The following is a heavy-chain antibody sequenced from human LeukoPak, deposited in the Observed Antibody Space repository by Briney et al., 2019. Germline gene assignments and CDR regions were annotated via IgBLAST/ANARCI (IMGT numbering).Heavy chain of an antibody. Sequence: PGGSLRLSCAASGFTFSDYYMSWIRQAPGKGLEWVSSISGSSGYIFYADSVKGRFTISRDNAKNSLYLQMNSLRAEDTAVYYCAREMATQPYYFDYWGQGTLVTVSS. J-gene: IGHJ4*02. D-gene: IGHD5-24*01. CDR1: GFTFSDYY. CDR3: AREMATQPYYFDY. V-gene: IGHV3-11*06. CDR2: ISGSSGYI.